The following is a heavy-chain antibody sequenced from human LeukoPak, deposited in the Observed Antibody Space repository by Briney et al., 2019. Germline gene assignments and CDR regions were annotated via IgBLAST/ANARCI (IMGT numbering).Heavy chain of an antibody. V-gene: IGHV1-46*01. CDR1: GYTFTSYY. D-gene: IGHD3-16*01. J-gene: IGHJ5*02. CDR2: INPSGGST. CDR3: ARDFRILALGERWFDP. Sequence: ASVKVSCKASGYTFTSYYMHWVRQAPGQGLEWMGIINPSGGSTSYAQKFQGRVTMTRDTSTSTVYMELSSLRSEDTAVYYCARDFRILALGERWFDPWGQGTLVIVSS.